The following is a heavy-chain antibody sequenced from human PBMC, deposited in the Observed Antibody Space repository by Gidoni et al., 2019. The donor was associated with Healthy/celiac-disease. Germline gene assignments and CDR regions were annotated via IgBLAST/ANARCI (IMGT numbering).Heavy chain of an antibody. J-gene: IGHJ4*02. CDR2: ISYDGSNK. Sequence: QVQLVESGGGVVQPGRSLRLSCAASGFTFSSYAMHWVRQAPGKGLEWVAVISYDGSNKYYADSVKGRFTISRDNSKNTLYLQMNSLRAEDTAVYYCARGFITVTSPFDYWGQGTLVTVSS. V-gene: IGHV3-30-3*01. CDR3: ARGFITVTSPFDY. CDR1: GFTFSSYA. D-gene: IGHD4-4*01.